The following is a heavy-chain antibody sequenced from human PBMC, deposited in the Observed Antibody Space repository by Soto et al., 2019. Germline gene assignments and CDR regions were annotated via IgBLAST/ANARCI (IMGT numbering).Heavy chain of an antibody. D-gene: IGHD6-19*01. CDR3: ARVGRIAVADPREAFDI. Sequence: SETLSLTCAVSSGSISSSNWWSWVRQPPGKGLEWIGEIYHSGSTNYNPSLKSRVTISVDKSKNQFSLKLSSVTAADTAVYYCARVGRIAVADPREAFDIWGQGTMVTVSS. CDR2: IYHSGST. CDR1: SGSISSSNW. V-gene: IGHV4-4*02. J-gene: IGHJ3*02.